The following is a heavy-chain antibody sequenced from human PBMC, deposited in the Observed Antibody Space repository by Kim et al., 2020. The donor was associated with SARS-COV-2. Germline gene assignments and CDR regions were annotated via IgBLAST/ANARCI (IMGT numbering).Heavy chain of an antibody. CDR3: ARDAADITMVRGVIITMGYFDY. D-gene: IGHD3-10*01. J-gene: IGHJ4*02. CDR2: ISSSGSTI. CDR1: GFTFSDYY. Sequence: GGSLRLSCAASGFTFSDYYMSWIRQAPGKGLEWVSYISSSGSTIYYADSVKGRFTISRDNAKNALYLQMNSLRAADTAVYYCARDAADITMVRGVIITMGYFDYWGQGTLVTVSS. V-gene: IGHV3-11*01.